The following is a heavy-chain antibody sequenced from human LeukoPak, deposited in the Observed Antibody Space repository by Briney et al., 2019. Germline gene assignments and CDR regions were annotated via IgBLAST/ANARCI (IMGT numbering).Heavy chain of an antibody. CDR2: IYYSGST. CDR3: ALGYCSGGSCYGFDY. D-gene: IGHD2-15*01. CDR1: GGSISSYY. J-gene: IGHJ4*02. V-gene: IGHV4-59*01. Sequence: SETLSLTYTVSGGSISSYYWSWIRQPPGKGLEWIGYIYYSGSTNYNPSLKSRVTISVDTSKNQFSLKLSSVTAADTAVYYYALGYCSGGSCYGFDYWGQGTLVTVSS.